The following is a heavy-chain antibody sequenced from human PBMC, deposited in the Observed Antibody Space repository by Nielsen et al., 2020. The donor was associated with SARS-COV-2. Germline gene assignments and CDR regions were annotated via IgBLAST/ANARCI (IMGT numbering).Heavy chain of an antibody. V-gene: IGHV3-9*01. CDR1: GFTFEDYT. CDR3: ARGVYSYYDSSGYPRLTDY. D-gene: IGHD3-22*01. J-gene: IGHJ4*02. CDR2: INWNSGNI. Sequence: SLKISCAASGFTFEDYTMHWVRQAPGKGLEWVSGINWNSGNIAYADSVKGRFTISRDNAKNSLYLQMNSLRAEDTAVYYCARGVYSYYDSSGYPRLTDYWGQGTLVTVSS.